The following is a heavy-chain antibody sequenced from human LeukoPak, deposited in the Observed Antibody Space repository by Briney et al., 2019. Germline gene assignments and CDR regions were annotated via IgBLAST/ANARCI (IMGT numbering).Heavy chain of an antibody. CDR2: IYPGDSDT. V-gene: IGHV5-51*01. Sequence: GESLKISCKGSGYSFTSYWIGWVRQMPGKGLGWMGIIYPGDSDTRYSPSFQGQATISADKSISTAYLQWSSLKASDTAMYYCARQWYSSSWYPIGVRTGYYYYYGMDVWGQGTTVTVSS. D-gene: IGHD6-13*01. J-gene: IGHJ6*02. CDR1: GYSFTSYW. CDR3: ARQWYSSSWYPIGVRTGYYYYYGMDV.